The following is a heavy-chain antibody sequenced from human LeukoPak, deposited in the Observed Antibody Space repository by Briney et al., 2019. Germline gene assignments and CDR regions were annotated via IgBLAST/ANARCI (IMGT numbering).Heavy chain of an antibody. Sequence: GESLRISCKGSGYTFTSYWISWVRQMPGKGLEWMGRIDPSDSYTNYSPSFQGHVTISADKSISTAYLQWSSVKASDTAIYYCARQVAVAAWEYWGQGTLVTVSS. CDR1: GYTFTSYW. CDR3: ARQVAVAAWEY. V-gene: IGHV5-10-1*01. D-gene: IGHD6-19*01. J-gene: IGHJ4*02. CDR2: IDPSDSYT.